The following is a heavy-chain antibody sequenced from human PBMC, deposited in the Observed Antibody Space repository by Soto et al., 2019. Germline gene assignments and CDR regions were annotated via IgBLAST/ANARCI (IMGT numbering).Heavy chain of an antibody. D-gene: IGHD2-21*02. CDR2: IHSDGSST. J-gene: IGHJ3*01. CDR1: GFTFNYYW. V-gene: IGHV3-74*01. CDR3: ARGDKGGFDL. Sequence: EVQLVESEGGLVQRGGSLRLSCAASGFTFNYYWMHWVRQAPGQGLVWVSHIHSDGSSTTYADSVKGRFTMSRDNAKNTLYLQVNSLRAEDTAVYYCARGDKGGFDLWGQGTTVTVSS.